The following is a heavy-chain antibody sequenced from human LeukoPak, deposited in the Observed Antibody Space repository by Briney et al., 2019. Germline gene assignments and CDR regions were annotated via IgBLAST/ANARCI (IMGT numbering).Heavy chain of an antibody. D-gene: IGHD2-15*01. CDR1: GGSISSYY. Sequence: PSETQSLTCTVSGGSISSYYWSWIRQPPGKGLEWIGYTYYSGSTNYNPSLKSRVTISVDTSKNQFSLKLSSVTAADTAVYYCARVESDCSGGSCYSYFDYWGQGTLVTVSS. V-gene: IGHV4-59*01. CDR3: ARVESDCSGGSCYSYFDY. CDR2: TYYSGST. J-gene: IGHJ4*02.